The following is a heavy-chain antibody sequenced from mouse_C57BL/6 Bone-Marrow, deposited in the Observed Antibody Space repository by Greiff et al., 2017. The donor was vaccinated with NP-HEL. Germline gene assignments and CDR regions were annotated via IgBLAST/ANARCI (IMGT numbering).Heavy chain of an antibody. CDR2: INPGSGGT. CDR3: ARDDWAALFDY. V-gene: IGHV1-54*01. D-gene: IGHD2-4*01. J-gene: IGHJ2*01. CDR1: GYAFTNYL. Sequence: VHLVESGAELVRPGTSVKVSCKASGYAFTNYLIEWVKQRPGQGLEWIGVINPGSGGTNYNEKFKGKATLTADKSSSTAYMQLSSLTSEDSAVYFCARDDWAALFDYWGQGTTLTVSS.